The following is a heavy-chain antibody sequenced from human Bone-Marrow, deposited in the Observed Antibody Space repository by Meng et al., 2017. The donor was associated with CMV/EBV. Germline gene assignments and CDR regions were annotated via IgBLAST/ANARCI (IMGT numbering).Heavy chain of an antibody. CDR1: GYTFTGYY. Sequence: SVKVSCKASGYTFTGYYMHWVRQAPGQGLEWMGGIIPILDIANYAQKFQGRVTITADKSTSTAYMELSSLRSEDTAVYYCARDSPGSQAAAGLTDYGMDVWGQGTTVTVSS. J-gene: IGHJ6*02. V-gene: IGHV1-69*10. CDR2: IIPILDIA. CDR3: ARDSPGSQAAAGLTDYGMDV. D-gene: IGHD6-13*01.